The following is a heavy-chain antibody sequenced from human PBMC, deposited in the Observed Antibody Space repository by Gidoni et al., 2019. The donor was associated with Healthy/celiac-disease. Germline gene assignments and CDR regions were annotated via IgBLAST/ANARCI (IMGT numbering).Heavy chain of an antibody. CDR3: AKDKGGRWLQLFGGQGYFDY. Sequence: EVQLVESGGGLVQPGRSLRLSCAASGFTFDDYAMHWVRQAPGKGLEWVSGISWNSGSIGYADSVKGRFTISRDNAKNSLYLQMNSLRAEDTALYYCAKDKGGRWLQLFGGQGYFDYWGQGTLVTVSS. V-gene: IGHV3-9*01. CDR1: GFTFDDYA. J-gene: IGHJ4*02. CDR2: ISWNSGSI. D-gene: IGHD5-12*01.